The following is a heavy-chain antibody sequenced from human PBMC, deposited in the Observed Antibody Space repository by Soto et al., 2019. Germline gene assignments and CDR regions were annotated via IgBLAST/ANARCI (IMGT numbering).Heavy chain of an antibody. J-gene: IGHJ5*01. Sequence: QVHLVQSGAEVKRPGASVKVSCKFSGYNFIDYGMTWVRQAPGQGLEWMGWISGSNGATNYAQKFQGRVTLTTYKSTKTAYMELRILRKDDTAVYYCARDSKWLIIKGNWFDSWGQGTLVTVSS. CDR1: GYNFIDYG. D-gene: IGHD5-12*01. CDR3: ARDSKWLIIKGNWFDS. CDR2: ISGSNGAT. V-gene: IGHV1-18*04.